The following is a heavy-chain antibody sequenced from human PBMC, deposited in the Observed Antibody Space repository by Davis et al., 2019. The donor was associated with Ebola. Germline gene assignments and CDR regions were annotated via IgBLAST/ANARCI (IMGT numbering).Heavy chain of an antibody. Sequence: HTGGSLRLSCAASGFTFSSYWMHWVRHAPGKGLVWVSRINSDGSSTSYADSVKGRFTISRDNSKNTLYLQMNSLRAEDTAVYYCAKASRSWYGMDVWGQGTTVTVSS. D-gene: IGHD6-13*01. J-gene: IGHJ6*02. CDR1: GFTFSSYW. CDR2: INSDGSST. CDR3: AKASRSWYGMDV. V-gene: IGHV3-74*01.